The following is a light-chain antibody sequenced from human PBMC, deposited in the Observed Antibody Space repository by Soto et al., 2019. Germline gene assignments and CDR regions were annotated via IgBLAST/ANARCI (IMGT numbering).Light chain of an antibody. CDR3: QQLDTSPWT. CDR1: QSISSSY. J-gene: IGKJ1*01. V-gene: IGKV3-20*01. CDR2: GAS. Sequence: EIVLTQSPGTLSLSPGERATLSCRASQSISSSYLAIAWYQQKPGQPPRLLIYGASSRATGIPDRYSGSGSATDLTLTLSRLEPEDFSVYCCQQLDTSPWTFGQGTRVEIK.